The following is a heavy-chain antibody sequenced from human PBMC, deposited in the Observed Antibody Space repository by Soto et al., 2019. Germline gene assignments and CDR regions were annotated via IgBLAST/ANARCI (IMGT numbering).Heavy chain of an antibody. CDR2: IRSKAYDGTT. CDR1: GFTFGDYA. J-gene: IGHJ4*02. D-gene: IGHD6-19*01. Sequence: GGSLRLSCTASGFTFGDYAMNWFRQAPGKGLEWVGFIRSKAYDGTTEYTASVKGRITISRDDSKSNAYLQMNSLKTEDTAVYYCTRVGYSSGWYVTGVDYWGQGT. CDR3: TRVGYSSGWYVTGVDY. V-gene: IGHV3-49*01.